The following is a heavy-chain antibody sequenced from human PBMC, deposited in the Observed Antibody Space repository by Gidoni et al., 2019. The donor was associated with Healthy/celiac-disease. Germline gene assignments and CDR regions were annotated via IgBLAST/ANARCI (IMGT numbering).Heavy chain of an antibody. D-gene: IGHD4-4*01. Sequence: QVQLVESVGGVVQPGRSLRLSCAASGFTFSSYAMHWVRQAPGKGLEWVAVISYDGSNKYYADSVKGRFTISRDNSKNTLYLQMNSLRAEDTAVYYCARDYSNYFYYYYGMDVWGQGTTVTVSS. V-gene: IGHV3-30-3*01. CDR1: GFTFSSYA. CDR2: ISYDGSNK. J-gene: IGHJ6*02. CDR3: ARDYSNYFYYYYGMDV.